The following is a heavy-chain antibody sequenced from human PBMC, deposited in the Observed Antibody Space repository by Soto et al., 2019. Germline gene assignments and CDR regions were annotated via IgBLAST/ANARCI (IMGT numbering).Heavy chain of an antibody. V-gene: IGHV2-5*02. Sequence: SGPTLVNPTQTLTLTCTFSGFPLSTSGVGVGWIRQPPGKALEWLALIYWDDDKRYSPSLKSRLTITKDTSKNQVVLTMTNMDPVDTATYYCAKSGSSGWYGWFDPWGQGTLVTVSS. CDR1: GFPLSTSGVG. CDR2: IYWDDDK. CDR3: AKSGSSGWYGWFDP. D-gene: IGHD6-19*01. J-gene: IGHJ5*02.